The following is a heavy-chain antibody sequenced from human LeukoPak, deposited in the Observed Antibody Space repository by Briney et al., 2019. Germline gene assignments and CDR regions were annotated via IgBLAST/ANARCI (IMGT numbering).Heavy chain of an antibody. Sequence: GGSLRLSCAASGFTFSSYSMNWVRQAPGKGLEWVSSISSSSSYIYYADSVKGRFTISRDNAKNSLYLQMNSLRAEDTAVYYCARTRGGLLDYFDYWGQGTLVTVSS. CDR2: ISSSSSYI. J-gene: IGHJ4*02. D-gene: IGHD3-16*01. CDR3: ARTRGGLLDYFDY. CDR1: GFTFSSYS. V-gene: IGHV3-21*04.